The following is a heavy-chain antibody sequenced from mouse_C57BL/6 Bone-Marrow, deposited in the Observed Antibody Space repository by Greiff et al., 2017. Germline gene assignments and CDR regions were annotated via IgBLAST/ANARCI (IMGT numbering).Heavy chain of an antibody. Sequence: EVHLVESGGDLVKPGGSLKLSCAASGFTFSSYGMSWVRQTPDKRLEWVATISSGGSYTYYPDSVKGRFTISRDNAKNTLYLQMSSLKSEDTAMYYCARRHYSNYSLAMDYWGQGTSATVSS. CDR3: ARRHYSNYSLAMDY. CDR1: GFTFSSYG. V-gene: IGHV5-6*01. CDR2: ISSGGSYT. D-gene: IGHD2-5*01. J-gene: IGHJ4*01.